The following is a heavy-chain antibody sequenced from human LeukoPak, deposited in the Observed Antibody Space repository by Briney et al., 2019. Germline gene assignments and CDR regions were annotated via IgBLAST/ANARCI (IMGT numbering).Heavy chain of an antibody. V-gene: IGHV4-59*08. CDR2: IYYSGST. Sequence: SETLSLTCTVSGGSISSYYWSWIRQPPGKGLEWIGYIYYSGSTNYNPSLKSRVPISVDTSKNQFSLKLSSVTAADTAVYYCAGRYGDYYYYGMGVWGQGTTVTVSS. D-gene: IGHD4-17*01. CDR3: AGRYGDYYYYGMGV. CDR1: GGSISSYY. J-gene: IGHJ6*02.